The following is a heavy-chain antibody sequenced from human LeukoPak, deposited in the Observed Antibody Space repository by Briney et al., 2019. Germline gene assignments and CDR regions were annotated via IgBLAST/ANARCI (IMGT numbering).Heavy chain of an antibody. D-gene: IGHD6-13*01. J-gene: IGHJ3*02. CDR3: ARGSSSDAFDI. CDR1: GFTFSSYS. Sequence: GGSLRLSCAASGFTFSSYSINWVRQAPGKGLEWVSSISSSSSYIYYADSVKGRFTISRDNAKNSLYLQMNSLRAEDTAVYYCARGSSSDAFDIWGQGTMVTVSS. CDR2: ISSSSSYI. V-gene: IGHV3-21*01.